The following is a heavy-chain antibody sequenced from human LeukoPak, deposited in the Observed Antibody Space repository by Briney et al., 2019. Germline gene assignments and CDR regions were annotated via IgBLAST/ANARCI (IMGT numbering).Heavy chain of an antibody. V-gene: IGHV4-59*01. D-gene: IGHD5-24*01. CDR3: ARESRDGYNQNYDAFDI. J-gene: IGHJ3*02. CDR1: GGSISSYY. Sequence: SETLSLTCTVSGGSISSYYWSWIRQPPGKGLEWIGYIYYSGSTNYNPSLKSRVTISVDTSKNQFSLKLSSVTAADTAVYYCARESRDGYNQNYDAFDIWGQGTMVTVSS. CDR2: IYYSGST.